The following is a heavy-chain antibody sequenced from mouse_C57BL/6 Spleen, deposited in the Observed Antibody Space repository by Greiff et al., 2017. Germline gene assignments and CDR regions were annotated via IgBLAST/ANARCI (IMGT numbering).Heavy chain of an antibody. J-gene: IGHJ1*03. Sequence: VQLQESGPGLVQPSQSLSITCTVSGFSLTSYGVHWVRQSPGKGLEWLGVIWSGGSTDYNAAFISRLSISKDNSKSQVFFKMNSLQADDTAIYYCARMVTPYWYFDVWGTGTTVTVSS. CDR2: IWSGGST. D-gene: IGHD2-2*01. V-gene: IGHV2-2*01. CDR1: GFSLTSYG. CDR3: ARMVTPYWYFDV.